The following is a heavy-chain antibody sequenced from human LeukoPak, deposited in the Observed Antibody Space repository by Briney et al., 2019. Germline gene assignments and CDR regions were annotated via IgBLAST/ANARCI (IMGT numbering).Heavy chain of an antibody. D-gene: IGHD6-13*01. CDR1: GGTFSSYT. CDR2: VIPILGIA. V-gene: IGHV1-69*02. J-gene: IGHJ5*02. Sequence: ASVKVSCKASGGTFSSYTITWVRQAPGQGLEWMGRVIPILGIAYYAQKFQGRVTITADKSTSTAYTELSSLRSEDSAVYYCARGGYSSSWYPFNRFDPWGQGTLVTVSS. CDR3: ARGGYSSSWYPFNRFDP.